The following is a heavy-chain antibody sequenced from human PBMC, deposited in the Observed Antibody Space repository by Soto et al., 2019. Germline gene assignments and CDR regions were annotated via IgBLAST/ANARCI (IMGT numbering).Heavy chain of an antibody. V-gene: IGHV3-23*01. Sequence: PGGSLRLSCAASGFTFSSYAMSWVRQAPGKGLEWVSAISGSGGSTYYADSVKGRFTISRDNSKNTLYLQMNSLRAEDTAVYYCAKDYTYYSAAGTFDYWGQGTLVTVSS. D-gene: IGHD6-13*01. J-gene: IGHJ4*02. CDR3: AKDYTYYSAAGTFDY. CDR2: ISGSGGST. CDR1: GFTFSSYA.